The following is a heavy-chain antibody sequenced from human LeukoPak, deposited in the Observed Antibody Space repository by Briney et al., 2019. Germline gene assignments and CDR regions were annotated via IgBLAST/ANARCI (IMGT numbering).Heavy chain of an antibody. D-gene: IGHD3-22*01. J-gene: IGHJ3*02. CDR2: IYISGST. V-gene: IGHV4-61*02. CDR1: GGSISSGSYQ. CDR3: ARDSSGYYHPDTFDI. Sequence: SETLSLTCTVSGGSISSGSYQWSWIRQPAGKGLEWIGRIYISGSTNYNPSLKSRVTISVDTSKNQFSLKLSSVTAADTAVYYCARDSSGYYHPDTFDIWGQGTMVTVSS.